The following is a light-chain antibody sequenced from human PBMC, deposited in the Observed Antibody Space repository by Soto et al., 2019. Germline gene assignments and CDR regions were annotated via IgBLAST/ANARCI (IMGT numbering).Light chain of an antibody. J-gene: IGKJ5*01. CDR1: QSLVYSDGNTY. Sequence: DVLMTQSPLSLPVTLGQPASISCRSSQSLVYSDGNTYLNWFQQRPGQSPRRLIYKVSNRDSGVPVGFSGSGSGADFTLKISRVVAEDVGVIYCMQGTHGSRGTFGQGTRLEIK. V-gene: IGKV2-30*01. CDR3: MQGTHGSRGT. CDR2: KVS.